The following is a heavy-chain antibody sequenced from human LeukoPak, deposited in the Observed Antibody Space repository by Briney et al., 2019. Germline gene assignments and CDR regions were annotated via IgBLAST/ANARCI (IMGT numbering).Heavy chain of an antibody. D-gene: IGHD3-3*01. CDR1: GGSISSYY. V-gene: IGHV4-4*07. J-gene: IGHJ4*02. CDR2: IYTSGST. Sequence: SETLSLTCTVSGGSISSYYWSWIRQPAGKGLEWIGRIYTSGSTNYNPSLKSRVTMSVDTSKNQFSLKLSSVTAADTAVYYCARDVGDFWSGYHSDYFDYWGQGTLVTVSS. CDR3: ARDVGDFWSGYHSDYFDY.